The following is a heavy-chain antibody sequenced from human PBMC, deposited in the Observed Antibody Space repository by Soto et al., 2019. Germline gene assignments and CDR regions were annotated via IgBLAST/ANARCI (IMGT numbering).Heavy chain of an antibody. Sequence: EVPLVESGGGLIQPGGSLRLSCAASGFTVSSNYMSWVRQAPGKGLEWVSVIYSGGSTYYADSVKDRFTISRDNSKNTLYLQMNSLRAEDTAVYYCAREIQLWTPDYWGQGTLVTVSS. CDR1: GFTVSSNY. V-gene: IGHV3-53*01. CDR2: IYSGGST. D-gene: IGHD5-18*01. CDR3: AREIQLWTPDY. J-gene: IGHJ4*02.